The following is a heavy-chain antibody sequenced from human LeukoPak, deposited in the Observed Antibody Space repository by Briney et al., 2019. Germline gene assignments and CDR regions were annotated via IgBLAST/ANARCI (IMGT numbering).Heavy chain of an antibody. CDR3: ARHPSKQLVPGSFDY. D-gene: IGHD6-13*01. CDR2: IYYSGST. V-gene: IGHV4-39*01. J-gene: IGHJ4*02. CDR1: GGSISSSSYY. Sequence: SETLSLTCTVSGGSISSSSYYWGWIRQPPGKGLEWIGSIYYSGSTYYNPSLKSRVTISVDTSKSQFSLKLSSVTAADTAVYYCARHPSKQLVPGSFDYWGQGTLVTVSS.